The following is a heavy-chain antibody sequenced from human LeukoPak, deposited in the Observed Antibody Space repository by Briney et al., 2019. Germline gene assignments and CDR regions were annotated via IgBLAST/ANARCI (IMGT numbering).Heavy chain of an antibody. J-gene: IGHJ6*02. V-gene: IGHV3-30*18. Sequence: GRSLRLSCAASGFTFNRCGMHWVRQAPGKGLEWVAVIVYDGSHQYYTDSVKGRFTISRDNSKNTVFLQMDSLRAEDTGVYYCVKGSGTNDYGMDTWGQGTTITVPS. D-gene: IGHD3-10*01. CDR3: VKGSGTNDYGMDT. CDR2: IVYDGSHQ. CDR1: GFTFNRCG.